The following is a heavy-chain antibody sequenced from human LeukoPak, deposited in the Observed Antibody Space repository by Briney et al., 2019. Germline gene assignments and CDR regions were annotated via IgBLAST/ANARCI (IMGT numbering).Heavy chain of an antibody. CDR2: ISSSSSYI. V-gene: IGHV3-21*01. D-gene: IGHD3-3*01. CDR3: ARGLLRFLEWFGMDV. Sequence: GGSLRLSCAASGFTFSSYSMNWVRQAPGEGLEWVSSISSSSSYIYYADSVKGRFTISRDNAKNSLYLQMNSLRAEDTAVYYCARGLLRFLEWFGMDVWGQGTTVTVSS. CDR1: GFTFSSYS. J-gene: IGHJ6*02.